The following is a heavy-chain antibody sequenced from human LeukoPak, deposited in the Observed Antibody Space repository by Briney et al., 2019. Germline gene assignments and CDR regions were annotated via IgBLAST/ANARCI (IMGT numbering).Heavy chain of an antibody. V-gene: IGHV4-39*01. J-gene: IGHJ4*02. CDR2: IYYSGST. Sequence: SETLSLTCTVSGGSISSSSYYWVWIRQPPGKGLEWIGSIYYSGSTYYNPSLKSRVTISVDTSKNQFSLKLSSVTAADTAVYYCARLGIADYDILTGYYQGGTFDYWGQGTLVTVSS. CDR3: ARLGIADYDILTGYYQGGTFDY. CDR1: GGSISSSSYY. D-gene: IGHD3-9*01.